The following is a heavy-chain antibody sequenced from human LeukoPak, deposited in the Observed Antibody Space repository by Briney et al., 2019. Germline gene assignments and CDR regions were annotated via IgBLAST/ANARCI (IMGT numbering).Heavy chain of an antibody. V-gene: IGHV4-34*01. CDR1: GGSFSGYY. D-gene: IGHD2-2*01. Sequence: SETLSLTCAVYGGSFSGYYWNWIRQPPGKGLEWIGEINHSGSTNYNPSLKSRVTISVDTSKNQFSLKLSSVTAADTAVYHCARGRTGYQLLPTKKNYGYYYMDVWGKGTTVTVSS. CDR3: ARGRTGYQLLPTKKNYGYYYMDV. CDR2: INHSGST. J-gene: IGHJ6*03.